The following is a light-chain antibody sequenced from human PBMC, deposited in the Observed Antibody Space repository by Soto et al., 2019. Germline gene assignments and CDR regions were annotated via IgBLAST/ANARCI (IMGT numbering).Light chain of an antibody. CDR1: QSVSSSY. CDR2: GAS. CDR3: QQYGSSTGT. Sequence: EIVLTQSPGTLSLSPGERATLSCRASQSVSSSYLDWYQQKPGQAPRLLIYGASSRATGVPDRFSGSGSGTDFTLTISRLEPEDFAVYYCQQYGSSTGTCGQGTKVEIK. V-gene: IGKV3-20*01. J-gene: IGKJ1*01.